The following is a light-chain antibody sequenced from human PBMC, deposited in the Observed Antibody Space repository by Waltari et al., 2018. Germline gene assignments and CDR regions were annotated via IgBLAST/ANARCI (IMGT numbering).Light chain of an antibody. J-gene: IGLJ1*01. Sequence: SYELTQPPSVSVSPGQTASITCSGHKLGDKYACWYQQKPGQSPVLVNYQDSKRPSGIPERFSGSNSGNTATLTISGTQAMDEADYYCQAWDSSTYVFGTGTKVTVL. V-gene: IGLV3-1*01. CDR2: QDS. CDR1: KLGDKY. CDR3: QAWDSSTYV.